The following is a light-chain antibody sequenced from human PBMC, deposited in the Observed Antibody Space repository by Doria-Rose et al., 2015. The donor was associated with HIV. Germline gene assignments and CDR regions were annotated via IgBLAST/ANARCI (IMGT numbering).Light chain of an antibody. CDR2: EVN. CDR1: NSDVGGYNY. V-gene: IGLV2-8*01. Sequence: QPGLTQPPSASGSPGQSVTVSCTGTNSDVGGYNYVSWYQQHPGKAPKLMIYEVNKRPSGVPDRFSGSKSDNTASLTVSGLQAEDEADYYCSSYAGSNHYVFGTGTKVTVL. CDR3: SSYAGSNHYV. J-gene: IGLJ1*01.